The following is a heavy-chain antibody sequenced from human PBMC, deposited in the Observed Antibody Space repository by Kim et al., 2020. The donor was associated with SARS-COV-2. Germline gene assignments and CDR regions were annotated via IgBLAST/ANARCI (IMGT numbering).Heavy chain of an antibody. CDR2: ISGSGGST. Sequence: GGSLRLSCAASGFTFSSYAMSWVRQAPGKGLEWVSAISGSGGSTYYADSVKGRFTISRDNSKNTLYLQMNSLRAEDTAVYYCAKRGDDFWSGYGYYFDYWGQGTLVTVSS. J-gene: IGHJ4*02. V-gene: IGHV3-23*01. D-gene: IGHD3-3*01. CDR3: AKRGDDFWSGYGYYFDY. CDR1: GFTFSSYA.